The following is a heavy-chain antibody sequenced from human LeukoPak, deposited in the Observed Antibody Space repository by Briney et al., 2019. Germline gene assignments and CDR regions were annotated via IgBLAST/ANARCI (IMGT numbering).Heavy chain of an antibody. V-gene: IGHV4-59*12. CDR2: FYNSGST. D-gene: IGHD2/OR15-2a*01. CDR1: VSGGTVSDGSISSYY. CDR3: ARSPFKSRQFDY. J-gene: IGHJ4*02. Sequence: SETLSLTCTVSGGTVSDGSISSYYWSWIRQPPGKGLEWIGFFYNSGSTNYNPSLKSRVTISVDTSKNQFSLKLSSVTAADTAVYYCARSPFKSRQFDYWGQGTLVTVSS.